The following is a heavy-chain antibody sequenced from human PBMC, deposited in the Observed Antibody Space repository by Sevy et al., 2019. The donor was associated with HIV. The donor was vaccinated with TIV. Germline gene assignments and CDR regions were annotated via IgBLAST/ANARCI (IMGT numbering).Heavy chain of an antibody. CDR3: ARLPYDVWSGYYSSFDY. V-gene: IGHV3-7*03. D-gene: IGHD3-3*01. CDR1: GFTFSNYW. CDR2: VKQDGSEK. Sequence: GGSLRLSCAASGFTFSNYWMTWVRLAPVKGLEWVANVKQDGSEKDYVDSVKDRFTISRDKTENSLYLQMNSLRAEDTAVYYCARLPYDVWSGYYSSFDYWGQGTLVTVSS. J-gene: IGHJ4*02.